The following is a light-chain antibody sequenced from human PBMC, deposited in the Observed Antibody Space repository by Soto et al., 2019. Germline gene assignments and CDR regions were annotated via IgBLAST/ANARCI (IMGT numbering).Light chain of an antibody. V-gene: IGKV1-5*03. CDR2: QAS. CDR3: QDYSSTSGLT. Sequence: DIQVTQSPSNLSASVGDRVTVTYRASQSISSWLAWYQQKLGKAPKLLIYQASILKSGVPSRFSGSGSGTDFSLTISSLQPDDFATYYCQDYSSTSGLTFGGGAKVEIK. J-gene: IGKJ4*01. CDR1: QSISSW.